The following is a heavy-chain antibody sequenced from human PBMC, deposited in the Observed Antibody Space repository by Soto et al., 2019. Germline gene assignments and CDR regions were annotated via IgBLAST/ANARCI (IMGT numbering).Heavy chain of an antibody. CDR2: ISAYNGNT. J-gene: IGHJ4*02. V-gene: IGHV1-18*01. D-gene: IGHD3-10*01. CDR3: ARDGAFESGSGSLDY. Sequence: QVQLVQSGGEVKKPGASVKVSCKASGYTVRNYGISWVRQAPGQGLEWMGWISAYNGNTNYAQKLQGRVTMTTDTSTTTAYMELRTLRSDDTASYYCARDGAFESGSGSLDYWGQGTLVTVSS. CDR1: GYTVRNYG.